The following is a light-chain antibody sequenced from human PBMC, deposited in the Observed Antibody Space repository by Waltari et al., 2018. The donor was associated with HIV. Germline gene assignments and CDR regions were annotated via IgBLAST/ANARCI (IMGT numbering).Light chain of an antibody. CDR3: CAYAGGWV. V-gene: IGLV2-11*01. J-gene: IGLJ3*02. CDR1: SRDLGNYTF. CDR2: DVT. Sequence: QSALTQPRSVSGSPGQSVTISCTGTSRDLGNYTFFSWYQHHPGTAPKLIIYDVTKRPSGVPDRFSGSKSANTASLTISGLRADDEADYYCCAYAGGWVFGGGTKVTVL.